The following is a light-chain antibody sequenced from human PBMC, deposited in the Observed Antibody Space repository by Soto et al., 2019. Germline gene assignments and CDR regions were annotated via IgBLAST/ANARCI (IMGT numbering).Light chain of an antibody. J-gene: IGLJ2*01. V-gene: IGLV2-8*01. CDR2: EVT. CDR1: RSDVGGYNY. CDR3: SSFAGGGNPVL. Sequence: QSALTQPPSASGSLGQSVTIACTETRSDVGGYNYVSWHQQHPGKAPKVMIYEVTKRPPGVPDRFSGSKSGNTASLTVSGLQAEDEADYYCSSFAGGGNPVLLGGGTKVTVL.